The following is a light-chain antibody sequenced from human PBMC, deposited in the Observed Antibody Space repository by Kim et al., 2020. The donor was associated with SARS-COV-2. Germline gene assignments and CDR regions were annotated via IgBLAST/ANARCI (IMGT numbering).Light chain of an antibody. CDR2: GAS. J-gene: IGKJ1*01. Sequence: EIVLTQSPGTLSLSPGERATLSCRASQSVSSSYLAWYQQKPGQAPRLLIYGASSWATGIPDRFSGSGSGTDFTLTISRLEPEDFAVYYCQQYGSSPTCTFGQGTKVDIK. CDR3: QQYGSSPTCT. V-gene: IGKV3-20*01. CDR1: QSVSSSY.